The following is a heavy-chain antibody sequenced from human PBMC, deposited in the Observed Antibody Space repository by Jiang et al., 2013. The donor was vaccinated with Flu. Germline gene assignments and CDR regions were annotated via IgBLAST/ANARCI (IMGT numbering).Heavy chain of an antibody. Sequence: LLKPSETLSLTCTVSGYSISSGYYWGWIRQPPGKGLEWIGSIYHSGSTYYNPSLKSRVTISVDTSKNQFSLKLSSVTAADTAVYYCARADYDILTGHAFDIWGQGTMVTVSS. J-gene: IGHJ3*02. V-gene: IGHV4-38-2*02. CDR1: GYSISSGYY. CDR2: IYHSGST. CDR3: ARADYDILTGHAFDI. D-gene: IGHD3-9*01.